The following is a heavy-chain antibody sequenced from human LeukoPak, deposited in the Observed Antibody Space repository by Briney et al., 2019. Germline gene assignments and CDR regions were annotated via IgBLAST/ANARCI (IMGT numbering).Heavy chain of an antibody. V-gene: IGHV3-53*01. CDR2: IYSGLGK. D-gene: IGHD2-8*01. J-gene: IGHJ6*03. CDR3: ARVLPSTALYSYYYYMDV. Sequence: GGSLRLSCAASGFTVSGNYMSWVRQAPGRGLEWASIIYSGLGKYYADSVKGRSTISRDNSNNMVYLQLNSLRAEDTAVYYCARVLPSTALYSYYYYMDVWGKGTTVTVSS. CDR1: GFTVSGNY.